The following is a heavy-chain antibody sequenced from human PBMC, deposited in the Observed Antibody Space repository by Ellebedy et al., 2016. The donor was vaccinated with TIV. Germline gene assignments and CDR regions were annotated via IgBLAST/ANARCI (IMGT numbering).Heavy chain of an antibody. CDR2: IIGTGSTT. V-gene: IGHV3-48*02. J-gene: IGHJ3*02. D-gene: IGHD1-26*01. CDR1: GFTFDMYS. Sequence: GGSLRLSXAASGFTFDMYSMNWVRQAAGKGLEWISFIIGTGSTTYYADSVRGRFTVSRDNAKNSLYLQMNSLRDEDTALYYCARRGNYLGDAFDMWGHGAVVIVSS. CDR3: ARRGNYLGDAFDM.